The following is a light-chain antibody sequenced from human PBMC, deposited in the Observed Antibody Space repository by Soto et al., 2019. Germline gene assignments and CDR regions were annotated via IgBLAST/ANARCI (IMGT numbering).Light chain of an antibody. CDR3: QQYNSFPRT. J-gene: IGKJ1*01. CDR1: QSITNNW. CDR2: HAS. Sequence: DIQMTQSPSTLSASVGDRVTITCRASQSITNNWLAWYRQKPGEAPKLLIYHASSLQSGVPSRFSGSGSVTEFTLTISSLQPDDFATYYCQQYNSFPRTFVQGTKVHIK. V-gene: IGKV1-5*01.